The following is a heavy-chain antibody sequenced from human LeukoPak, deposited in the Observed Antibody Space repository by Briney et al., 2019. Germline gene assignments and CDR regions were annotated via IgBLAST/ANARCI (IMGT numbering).Heavy chain of an antibody. D-gene: IGHD3-3*01. J-gene: IGHJ6*03. CDR3: ARDGARFLEWLPLDYYYYYMDV. CDR2: INPNSGGT. Sequence: ASVKVSCKASGYTFTGYYMHWVRQAPGQGLEWMGRINPNSGGTNYAQKFQGRVTMTRDTSISTAYMELSRLRSDDTAVYYCARDGARFLEWLPLDYYYYYMDVWGKGTTVTVSS. CDR1: GYTFTGYY. V-gene: IGHV1-2*06.